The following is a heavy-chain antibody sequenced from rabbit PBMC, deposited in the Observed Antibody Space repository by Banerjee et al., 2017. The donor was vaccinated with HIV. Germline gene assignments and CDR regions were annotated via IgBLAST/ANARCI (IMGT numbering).Heavy chain of an antibody. D-gene: IGHD7-1*01. J-gene: IGHJ4*01. CDR1: GLDFSSSYW. V-gene: IGHV1S45*01. Sequence: QEQLVEYGGDLVQPEGSLTLTCKASGLDFSSSYWICWVRQAPGKGLEWIACINTISGDTVYATWAKGRFTISKASWTTVTLQMTSLTAADTASYFCARGDGAYAGYDGLWGPGTLVTVS. CDR3: ARGDGAYAGYDGL. CDR2: INTISGDT.